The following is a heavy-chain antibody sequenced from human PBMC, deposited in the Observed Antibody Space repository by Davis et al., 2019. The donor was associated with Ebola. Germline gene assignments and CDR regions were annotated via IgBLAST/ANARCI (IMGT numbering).Heavy chain of an antibody. Sequence: WESLKIPCAASGFTFSSYGMHWVRQAPGKGLEWVAVISYDGSNKYYADSVKGRFTISRDNSKNTLYLQMNSLRAEDTAVYYCARPVRDGDYPFDYWGQGTLVTVSS. D-gene: IGHD4-17*01. CDR1: GFTFSSYG. CDR3: ARPVRDGDYPFDY. V-gene: IGHV3-30*03. CDR2: ISYDGSNK. J-gene: IGHJ4*02.